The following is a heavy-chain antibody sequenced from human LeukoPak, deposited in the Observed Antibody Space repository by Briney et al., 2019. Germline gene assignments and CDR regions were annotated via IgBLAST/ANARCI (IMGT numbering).Heavy chain of an antibody. CDR3: ARDRDNWNYFDY. Sequence: ASVKVSCKASGYTFTGYYMHWVRQAPAQGLEWMGWINPNSGGTNYAQKFHGRVTMTRDTSISTAYMELSRLRPDDTAVYYCARDRDNWNYFDYWGQGTLVTVSS. CDR1: GYTFTGYY. V-gene: IGHV1-2*02. CDR2: INPNSGGT. J-gene: IGHJ4*02. D-gene: IGHD1-20*01.